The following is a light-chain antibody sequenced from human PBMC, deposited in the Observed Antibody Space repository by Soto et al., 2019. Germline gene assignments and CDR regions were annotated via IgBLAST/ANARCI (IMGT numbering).Light chain of an antibody. CDR3: QQYNTYSAT. CDR1: QNIVNW. V-gene: IGKV1-5*01. CDR2: GAS. Sequence: DIQMTQSPSNLSASVGDRVTITCRASQNIVNWLAWYQQKPGKAPRILIYGASTLERGVPSRFSGSGSGTEFTLTITKLQPDDFATYYCQQYNTYSATFGQGTRLEIK. J-gene: IGKJ5*01.